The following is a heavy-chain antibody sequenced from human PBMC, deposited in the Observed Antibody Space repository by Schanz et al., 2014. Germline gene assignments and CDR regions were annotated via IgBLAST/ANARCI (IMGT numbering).Heavy chain of an antibody. V-gene: IGHV3-23*04. J-gene: IGHJ4*02. D-gene: IGHD6-25*01. CDR1: GFTFSSYS. Sequence: EVQLVESGGGLVQPGGSLRLSCTASGFTFSSYSMNWVRQAPGKGLEWVSAISGRDGSTYYADSVRGRFTISRDNSKNTLYLQMNSLRAEDTAVYYCAKVRYSSGWRGDYFDEWGQGTLVTVSS. CDR2: ISGRDGST. CDR3: AKVRYSSGWRGDYFDE.